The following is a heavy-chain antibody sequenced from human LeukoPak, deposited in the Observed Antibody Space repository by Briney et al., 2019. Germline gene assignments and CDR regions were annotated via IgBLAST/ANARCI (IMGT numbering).Heavy chain of an antibody. CDR2: INTNTGNP. V-gene: IGHV7-4-1*02. CDR1: GYTFTSYA. J-gene: IGHJ6*02. D-gene: IGHD6-6*01. Sequence: ASVKVSCKASGYTFTSYAMNWVRQAPGQGLEWMGWINTNTGNPTYAQGFTGRFVFSLDTSVSTAYLQISSLKAEDTAVYYCASLSIAARPDYYVMDVWGQGTTVTVSS. CDR3: ASLSIAARPDYYVMDV.